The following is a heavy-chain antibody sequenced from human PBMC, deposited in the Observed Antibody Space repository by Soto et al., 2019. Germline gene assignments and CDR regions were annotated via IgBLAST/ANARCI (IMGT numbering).Heavy chain of an antibody. Sequence: QLRVSGQALVKPSETLSLTCTVSGGSISGGVGGLYYWSWIRQPPGKGLEWIGYIYDSGSTYYNPSLKSRVTISVDTSKNQFSLRLSSVTAADTAVYYCARDVIPLTTDWYFDLWGRGTLVTVSS. CDR2: IYDSGST. CDR1: GGSISGGVGGLYY. CDR3: ARDVIPLTTDWYFDL. J-gene: IGHJ2*01. D-gene: IGHD4-17*01. V-gene: IGHV4-30-4*01.